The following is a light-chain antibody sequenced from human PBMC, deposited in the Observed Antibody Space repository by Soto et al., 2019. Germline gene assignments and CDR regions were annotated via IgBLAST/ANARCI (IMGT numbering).Light chain of an antibody. Sequence: QSALTQPASVSGSPGQSITISCTGTSSDVGGYNYVSWYQQHPGKAPKLMIYEVSNRPSGVSNRFSGSKSGNTAFLTISGLQAEDEADYYCSSYTSSSTLYVVFGGGTKVTVL. J-gene: IGLJ2*01. CDR1: SSDVGGYNY. CDR2: EVS. CDR3: SSYTSSSTLYVV. V-gene: IGLV2-14*01.